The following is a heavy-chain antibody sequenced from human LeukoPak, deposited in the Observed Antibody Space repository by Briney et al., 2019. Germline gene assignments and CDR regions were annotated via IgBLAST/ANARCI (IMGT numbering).Heavy chain of an antibody. Sequence: GGSLRLSCAASGFTFSKFWMSWVRQAPGKGLEWVAVISYDGSNKYYADSVKGRFTISRDNSKNTLYLQMNSLRAEDTAVYYCATHTVTQFDYWGQGTLVTVSS. CDR2: ISYDGSNK. CDR1: GFTFSKFW. CDR3: ATHTVTQFDY. J-gene: IGHJ4*02. V-gene: IGHV3-30-3*01. D-gene: IGHD4-11*01.